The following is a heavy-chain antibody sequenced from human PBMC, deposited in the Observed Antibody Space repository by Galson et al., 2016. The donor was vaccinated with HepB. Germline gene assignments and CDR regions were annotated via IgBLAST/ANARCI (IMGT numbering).Heavy chain of an antibody. CDR1: GFTFSSGD. Sequence: SLRLSCAASGFTFSSGDMHWVRQAPGKGLEWAATISYDGSDKYFAESVKGRFSIFRDNSKNTVYLQMNSLRVGDAAVYYCAKGPQQLAPDYWGQGTLVTVSS. V-gene: IGHV3-30*18. D-gene: IGHD6-13*01. CDR3: AKGPQQLAPDY. J-gene: IGHJ4*02. CDR2: ISYDGSDK.